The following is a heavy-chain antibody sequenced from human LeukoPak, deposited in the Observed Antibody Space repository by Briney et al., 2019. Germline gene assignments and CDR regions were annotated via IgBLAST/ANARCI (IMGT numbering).Heavy chain of an antibody. CDR1: GGSISSYY. Sequence: SETLSLTCTVSGGSISSYYWSWIRQPPGKGLEWIGYIYYSGSTNYNPSLKSRVTISVDTSKNQFSLKLSSVTAADTAVYYCARHGRGPGNPPLYWGQGTLVTVSS. J-gene: IGHJ4*02. CDR2: IYYSGST. D-gene: IGHD4-23*01. CDR3: ARHGRGPGNPPLY. V-gene: IGHV4-59*08.